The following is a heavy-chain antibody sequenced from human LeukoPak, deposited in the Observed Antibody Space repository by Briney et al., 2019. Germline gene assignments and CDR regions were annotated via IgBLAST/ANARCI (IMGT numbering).Heavy chain of an antibody. V-gene: IGHV3-7*01. J-gene: IGHJ5*02. D-gene: IGHD1-26*01. CDR2: IKLDGSEK. CDR3: ARGYSGSYFGS. CDR1: GFTFGKYW. Sequence: GGSLRLSCVASGFTFGKYWMSWVRQAPGKGLEWVANIKLDGSEKNYVDSVKGRFTISRDNTKNSLYLQMNSLRDEDTAVYYCARGYSGSYFGSWGQGTLVTVSS.